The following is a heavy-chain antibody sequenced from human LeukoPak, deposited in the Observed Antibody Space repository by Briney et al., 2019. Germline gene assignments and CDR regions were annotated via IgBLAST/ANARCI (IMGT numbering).Heavy chain of an antibody. V-gene: IGHV3-11*01. CDR3: AKHTGEYQLLLPLY. CDR2: ISSSGSTI. J-gene: IGHJ4*02. D-gene: IGHD2-2*01. CDR1: GFTFSDYY. Sequence: NPGGSLRLSCAASGFTFSDYYMSWIRQAPGKGLEWVSYISSSGSTIYYADSVKGRFTISRDNAKNSLYLQMNSLRAEDTAVYYCAKHTGEYQLLLPLYWGQGTLVTVSS.